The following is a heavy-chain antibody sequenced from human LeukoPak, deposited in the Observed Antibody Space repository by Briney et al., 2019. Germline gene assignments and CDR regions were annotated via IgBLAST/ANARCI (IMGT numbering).Heavy chain of an antibody. J-gene: IGHJ4*02. CDR2: INHSGTT. CDR3: ARSYSGYDAVDY. CDR1: GGSFSGYY. V-gene: IGHV4-34*01. D-gene: IGHD5-12*01. Sequence: SETLSLACAVYGGSFSGYYWSWIRQPPGKGLEWIGEINHSGTTNYNPSLKSRVTISVDTSKNQFSLELSPVTAADTAVYYCARSYSGYDAVDYWGQRTLVTVSS.